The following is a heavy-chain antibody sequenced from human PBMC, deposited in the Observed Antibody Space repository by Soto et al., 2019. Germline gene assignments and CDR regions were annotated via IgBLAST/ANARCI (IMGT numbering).Heavy chain of an antibody. D-gene: IGHD3-16*01. Sequence: SETLSLTCTVSGGSISSGSYSWGWIRQAPGKGLEWIGSIYYRGSTYYNPSLKSRVTISVDTSKNQFSLKLRSVTAADTAVYYCARSFTWGTLPYFDYWGQGTLVTVSS. CDR3: ARSFTWGTLPYFDY. CDR1: GGSISSGSYS. J-gene: IGHJ4*02. CDR2: IYYRGST. V-gene: IGHV4-39*01.